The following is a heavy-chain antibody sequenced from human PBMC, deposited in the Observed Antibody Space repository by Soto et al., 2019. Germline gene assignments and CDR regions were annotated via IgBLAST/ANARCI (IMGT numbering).Heavy chain of an antibody. J-gene: IGHJ4*02. CDR2: INHSGST. Sequence: PSETLSLTCAVYGGSFSGYYWSWIRQPPGKGLEWIGEINHSGSTNYNPSLKSRVTISVDKSKNQFSLKLMSLSAADTAVYYCGRLEGLATISYCFDYWGQGALVTVSS. D-gene: IGHD3-9*01. CDR3: GRLEGLATISYCFDY. CDR1: GGSFSGYY. V-gene: IGHV4-34*01.